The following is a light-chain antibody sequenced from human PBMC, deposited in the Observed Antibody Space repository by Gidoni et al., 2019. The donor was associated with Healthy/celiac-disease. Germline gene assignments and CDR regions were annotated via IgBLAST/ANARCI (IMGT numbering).Light chain of an antibody. Sequence: EMVLTQSPATLSLSPGERATLSCRASQSVSSYLAWYQQKPGQAHRLRIYDASNRATGIPARFRGSGSGTDFTLTISSLVPEDFAVYYCQQRSNWPLTFGGGTKVEI. V-gene: IGKV3-11*01. CDR3: QQRSNWPLT. J-gene: IGKJ4*01. CDR2: DAS. CDR1: QSVSSY.